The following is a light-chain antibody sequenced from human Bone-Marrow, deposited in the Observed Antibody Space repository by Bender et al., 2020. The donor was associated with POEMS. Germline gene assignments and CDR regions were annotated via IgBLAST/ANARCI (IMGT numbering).Light chain of an antibody. V-gene: IGLV1-40*01. CDR2: SNN. J-gene: IGLJ1*01. CDR3: SSHTSDDSYV. Sequence: QSVLTQPPSVSGAPGQSVTIACTGSTSNIGAGYEVHWYQQVPGTAPKLLIYSNNNRPSGVPDRFSGSKSGTSASLAISGLQAEDEADYYCSSHTSDDSYVFGSGTKVTVL. CDR1: TSNIGAGYE.